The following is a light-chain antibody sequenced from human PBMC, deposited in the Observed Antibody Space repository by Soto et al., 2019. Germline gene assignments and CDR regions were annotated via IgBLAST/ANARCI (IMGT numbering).Light chain of an antibody. CDR3: QQRSNLWT. CDR1: QSVSSY. V-gene: IGKV3-11*01. Sequence: EIVLTQSAATLSLCPGERATLSCRASQSVSSYLAWYQQKPGQAPRLLIYDASNRATGIPARFSGSGSGTDFTLTISSLEPEDFAVYYCQQRSNLWTFGQGTKVDIK. CDR2: DAS. J-gene: IGKJ1*01.